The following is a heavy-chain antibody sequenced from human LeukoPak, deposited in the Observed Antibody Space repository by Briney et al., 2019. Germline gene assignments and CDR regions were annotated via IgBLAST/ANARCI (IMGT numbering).Heavy chain of an antibody. CDR2: IYYSGST. CDR3: ARADDDFTLFDY. Sequence: SETLSLTCTVSGGSISSYYWSWIRQPPGKGLEWIGYIYYSGSTNYNPSLKSRVTISVDTSKNQLSPKLSSVTAADTAVYYCARADDDFTLFDYWGQGTLVTVSS. D-gene: IGHD1-1*01. V-gene: IGHV4-59*01. J-gene: IGHJ4*02. CDR1: GGSISSYY.